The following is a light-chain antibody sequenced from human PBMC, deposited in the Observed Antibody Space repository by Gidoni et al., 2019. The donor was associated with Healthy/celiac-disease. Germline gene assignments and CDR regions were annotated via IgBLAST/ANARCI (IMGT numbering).Light chain of an antibody. CDR3: QQYGSSPPMYT. Sequence: EIVLTQSPGTLSLSPGERATLSCRASQSVSSSYLAWYQQKPGQAPRLLIYGASSSATGIPDRFSGSGSGTDFTLTISRLEPADFAVYYCQQYGSSPPMYTFGQGTKLEIK. J-gene: IGKJ2*01. CDR2: GAS. V-gene: IGKV3-20*01. CDR1: QSVSSSY.